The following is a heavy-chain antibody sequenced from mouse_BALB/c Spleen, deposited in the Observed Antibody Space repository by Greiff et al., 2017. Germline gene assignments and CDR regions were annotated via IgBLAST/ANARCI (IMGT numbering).Heavy chain of an antibody. Sequence: QVQLKESGAELVRPGSSVKISCKASGYAFSSYWMNWVKQRPGQGLEWIGQIYPGDGDTNYNGKFKGKATLTADKSSSTAYMQLSSLTSEDSAVYFCASLLRLGYWGQGTTLTVSS. CDR2: IYPGDGDT. J-gene: IGHJ2*01. CDR1: GYAFSSYW. D-gene: IGHD1-2*01. V-gene: IGHV1-80*01. CDR3: ASLLRLGY.